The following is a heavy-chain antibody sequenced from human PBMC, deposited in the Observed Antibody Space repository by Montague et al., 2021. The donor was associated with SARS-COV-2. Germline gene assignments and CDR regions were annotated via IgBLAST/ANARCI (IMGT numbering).Heavy chain of an antibody. CDR2: IYYSGST. V-gene: IGHV4-59*08. J-gene: IGHJ4*02. Sequence: SETLSLTCTVSGGSISSYYWSWIRRPPGKGLEWIGYIYYSGSTNXNPSLKSRVTISVDTSKNQFSLKLSSVTAADTAAYYCARLAVGYCTNGVCYTAFDYWGQGTLVTVSS. CDR1: GGSISSYY. CDR3: ARLAVGYCTNGVCYTAFDY. D-gene: IGHD2-8*01.